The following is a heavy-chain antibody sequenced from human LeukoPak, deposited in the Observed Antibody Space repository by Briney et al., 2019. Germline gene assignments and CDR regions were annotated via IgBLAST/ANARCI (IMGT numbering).Heavy chain of an antibody. CDR3: ASYGSGSYRASDY. D-gene: IGHD3-10*01. V-gene: IGHV4-34*01. CDR2: INHSGST. Sequence: SETLSLTCAVYGGSFSGYYWSWIRQPPGKGLEWIGEINHSGSTNYNPSLKSRVTISVDTSRNQFSLKLSSVTAADTAVYYCASYGSGSYRASDYWGQGTLVTVSS. CDR1: GGSFSGYY. J-gene: IGHJ4*02.